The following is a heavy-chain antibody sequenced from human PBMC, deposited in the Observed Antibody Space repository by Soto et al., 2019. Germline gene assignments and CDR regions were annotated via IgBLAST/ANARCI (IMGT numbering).Heavy chain of an antibody. V-gene: IGHV3-74*01. Sequence: AGSLRLSCAASGFPFTNYWMNWVRQTPGKGLMLVSRISPDGSDAGDADSVEGRFTVSRDNAKNTLYLQMHSLRAEDTAMYYCACWGHIVPVAPSDFDRWGQGTLVTVSS. CDR2: ISPDGSDA. CDR1: GFPFTNYW. J-gene: IGHJ4*02. D-gene: IGHD2-8*02. CDR3: ACWGHIVPVAPSDFDR.